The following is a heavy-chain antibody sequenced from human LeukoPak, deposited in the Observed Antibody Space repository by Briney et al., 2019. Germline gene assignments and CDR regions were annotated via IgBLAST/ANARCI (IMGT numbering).Heavy chain of an antibody. Sequence: QPGGSLRLSCVASGFTFDDYAMHWLRHAPGKGLEWVSGITWNSRSSAYVDSVRGRFSISRDNAKNSLYLQMNNLRPEDTAFYYCAKGRRGGYRDYFDHWGQGSLVGVSS. CDR1: GFTFDDYA. V-gene: IGHV3-9*01. D-gene: IGHD4-17*01. CDR2: ITWNSRSS. CDR3: AKGRRGGYRDYFDH. J-gene: IGHJ5*02.